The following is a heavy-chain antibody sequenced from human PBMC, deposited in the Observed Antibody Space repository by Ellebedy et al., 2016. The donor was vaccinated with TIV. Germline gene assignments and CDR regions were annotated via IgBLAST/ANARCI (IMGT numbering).Heavy chain of an antibody. D-gene: IGHD3-10*01. J-gene: IGHJ5*02. CDR1: GGSISRSSYY. Sequence: SETLSLTCTVSGGSISRSSYYWGWIRQPPEKGLEWXGSIYYSGSTYYNPSLKSRVTISVDTSKNQFSLRLSSVTAADTAVYYCARWFGELLYVRWFDPWGQGTLVTVSS. V-gene: IGHV4-39*01. CDR3: ARWFGELLYVRWFDP. CDR2: IYYSGST.